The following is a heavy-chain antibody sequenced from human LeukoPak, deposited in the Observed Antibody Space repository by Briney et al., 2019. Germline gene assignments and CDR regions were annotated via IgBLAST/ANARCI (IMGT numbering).Heavy chain of an antibody. CDR1: GFTFDDYG. J-gene: IGHJ5*02. Sequence: RAGGSLRLSCAASGFTFDDYGMSWVRQAPGKGLEWVSGINWNGGSTGYADSVKGRFSISRDNSKNTLYLQMNRLRADDTAVYYCARDRSQEFDPWGQGTLVTVSS. CDR2: INWNGGST. CDR3: ARDRSQEFDP. D-gene: IGHD3-10*01. V-gene: IGHV3-20*04.